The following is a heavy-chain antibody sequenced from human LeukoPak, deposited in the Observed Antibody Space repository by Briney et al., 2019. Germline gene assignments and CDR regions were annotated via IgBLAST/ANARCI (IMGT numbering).Heavy chain of an antibody. CDR1: GYTFTIYG. CDR2: ISAYNGNT. CDR3: ARDPSDYDILTGYHLPNYGMDV. Sequence: GASVKVSCKASGYTFTIYGISWVRQAPGQGREWMGWISAYNGNTHCTQKLQGRVTITTDTSTSTAYMELRSLRSDDTAVYYCARDPSDYDILTGYHLPNYGMDVWGQGTTVTVSS. J-gene: IGHJ6*02. V-gene: IGHV1-18*01. D-gene: IGHD3-9*01.